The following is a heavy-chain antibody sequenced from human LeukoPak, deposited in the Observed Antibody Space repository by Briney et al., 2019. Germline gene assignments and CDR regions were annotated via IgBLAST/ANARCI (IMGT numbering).Heavy chain of an antibody. Sequence: GGSLRLSCAASGFTFSYYSMNWVRQAPGKGLEWVAVISYDGSNKYYADSVKGRFTISRDNSKNTLYLQMNSLRAEDTAVYYCARGSVPRWQIPYYYYGMDVWGQGTTVTVSS. CDR3: ARGSVPRWQIPYYYYGMDV. D-gene: IGHD5-24*01. CDR1: GFTFSYYS. V-gene: IGHV3-30*03. J-gene: IGHJ6*02. CDR2: ISYDGSNK.